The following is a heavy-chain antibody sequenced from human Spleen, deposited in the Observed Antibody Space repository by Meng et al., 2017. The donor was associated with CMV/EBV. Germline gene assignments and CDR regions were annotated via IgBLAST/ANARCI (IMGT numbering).Heavy chain of an antibody. CDR1: GGSFSGYY. J-gene: IGHJ1*01. CDR2: INHSGST. D-gene: IGHD6-19*01. V-gene: IGHV4-34*01. CDR3: ARSQRIAVAGGTAYFQH. Sequence: YGGSFSGYYWSWIRQPPGKGLEWIGEINHSGSTNYNPSLKSRVTISVDTSKNQFSLKLSSVTAADTAVYYCARSQRIAVAGGTAYFQHWGQGTLVTVSS.